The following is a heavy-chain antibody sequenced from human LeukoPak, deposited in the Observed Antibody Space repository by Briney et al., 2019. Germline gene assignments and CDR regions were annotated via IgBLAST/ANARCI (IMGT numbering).Heavy chain of an antibody. CDR2: INHSGST. CDR3: ATSIAVAGGWYFDY. Sequence: SETLSLTCAVYGGSFSGYYWSWIRQPPGKGLEWIGEINHSGSTNYNPSLKSRVTISVDTSKNQFSLKLSSVTAADTAVYYCATSIAVAGGWYFDYWGQGTLVTVSS. J-gene: IGHJ4*02. D-gene: IGHD6-19*01. V-gene: IGHV4-34*01. CDR1: GGSFSGYY.